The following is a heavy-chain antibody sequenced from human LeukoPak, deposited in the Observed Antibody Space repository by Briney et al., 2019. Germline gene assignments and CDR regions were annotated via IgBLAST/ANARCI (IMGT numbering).Heavy chain of an antibody. CDR2: INPKSGGT. J-gene: IGHJ3*02. D-gene: IGHD2-15*01. V-gene: IGHV1-2*02. Sequence: ASVKVSCKASGYTSTGYYMHWVRQAPGQGLEWMGWINPKSGGTNYAQKFQGRVTMTRDTSISTVYMELSRLRSDDTAVYYCARGGAGYCSGRSCYKGLGAFDIWGQGTMVTVSS. CDR1: GYTSTGYY. CDR3: ARGGAGYCSGRSCYKGLGAFDI.